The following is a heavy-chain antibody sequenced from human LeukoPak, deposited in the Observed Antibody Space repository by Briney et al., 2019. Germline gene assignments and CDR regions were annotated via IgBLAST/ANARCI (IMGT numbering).Heavy chain of an antibody. J-gene: IGHJ6*03. CDR3: ARDHRENYYYCYYMDV. V-gene: IGHV3-7*01. Sequence: PGGSLRLSCAASGFTFSSYWMSWVRQAPGKGLEWVANIKQDGSEKYYVDSVKGRFTISRDNAKNSLYLQMNSLRAEDTAVYYCARDHRENYYYCYYMDVWGKGTTVTVSS. CDR2: IKQDGSEK. CDR1: GFTFSSYW.